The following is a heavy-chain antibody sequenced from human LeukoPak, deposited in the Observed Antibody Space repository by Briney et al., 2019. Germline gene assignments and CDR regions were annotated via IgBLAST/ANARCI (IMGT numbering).Heavy chain of an antibody. CDR1: GFTFSDYY. D-gene: IGHD6-19*01. V-gene: IGHV4-34*01. CDR3: ARGQWLPRRRFDP. Sequence: GSLRLSCAASGFTFSDYYMSWIRQPPGKGLEWIGEINHSGSTDYNPSLKSRVTISVDTSKNQFSLKLSSVTAADTAVYYCARGQWLPRRRFDPWGQGTLVTVSS. CDR2: INHSGST. J-gene: IGHJ5*02.